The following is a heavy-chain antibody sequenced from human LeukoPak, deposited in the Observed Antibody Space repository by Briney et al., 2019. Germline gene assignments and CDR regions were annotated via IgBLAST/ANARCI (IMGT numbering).Heavy chain of an antibody. J-gene: IGHJ5*02. V-gene: IGHV1-3*01. CDR2: INAGNGNT. D-gene: IGHD6-19*01. CDR3: ARDRSGLNWFDP. CDR1: GYTFTSYA. Sequence: ASVKVSCKASGYTFTSYAIHWVRQAPGQRLEWMGWINAGNGNTKYSQKFQGRVTITRDTSASTVYMELSSLRSEDTAVYYCARDRSGLNWFDPWGQGTLVTVSS.